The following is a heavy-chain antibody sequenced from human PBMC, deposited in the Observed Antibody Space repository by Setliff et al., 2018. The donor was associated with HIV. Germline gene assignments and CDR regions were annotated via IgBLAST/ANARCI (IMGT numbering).Heavy chain of an antibody. CDR2: IWYDGINK. CDR1: GFTFSSFG. J-gene: IGHJ4*02. V-gene: IGHV3-33*01. Sequence: GGSLRLSCAASGFTFSSFGMHWVRQAPGKGLEWVAVIWYDGINKQYGDSVKGRFAISRDNSKNTLYLQMNSLRAEDTAVYYCASDQQWLAQGWGGPHYWGQGTLVTVSS. D-gene: IGHD6-19*01. CDR3: ASDQQWLAQGWGGPHY.